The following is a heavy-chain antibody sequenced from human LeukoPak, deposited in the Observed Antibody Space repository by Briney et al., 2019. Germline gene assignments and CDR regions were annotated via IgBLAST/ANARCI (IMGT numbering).Heavy chain of an antibody. Sequence: SETLSLTCTVSGGSISSSSYYWGWIRQPPGKGLEWIGSIYYSGSTNYNPSLKSRVTISVDTSKNQFSLKLSSVTAADTAVYYCARGPTVTTEKTSQIDYWGQGTLVTVSS. CDR2: IYYSGST. CDR3: ARGPTVTTEKTSQIDY. V-gene: IGHV4-39*07. J-gene: IGHJ4*02. D-gene: IGHD4-17*01. CDR1: GGSISSSSYY.